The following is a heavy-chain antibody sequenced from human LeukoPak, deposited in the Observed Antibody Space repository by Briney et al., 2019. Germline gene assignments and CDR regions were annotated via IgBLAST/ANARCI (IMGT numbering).Heavy chain of an antibody. CDR2: ISWNSGSI. J-gene: IGHJ4*02. D-gene: IGHD3-9*01. CDR3: AKGADILTGYSYYFDY. Sequence: GRSLRLSCAASGFTFDDYAMHWVRQAPGKGLEWVSGISWNSGSIGYADSVKGRFTISRDNAKNSLYLQMNSLRAEGTALYYCAKGADILTGYSYYFDYWGQGTLVTVSS. V-gene: IGHV3-9*01. CDR1: GFTFDDYA.